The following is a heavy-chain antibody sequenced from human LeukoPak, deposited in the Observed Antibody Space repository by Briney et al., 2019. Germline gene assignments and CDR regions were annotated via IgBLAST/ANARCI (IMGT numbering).Heavy chain of an antibody. Sequence: KPSETPSLTCAVYGGSFSGYYWSWIRQPPGKGLEWIGEINHSGSTNYNPSLKSRVTISVDTSKNQFSLKLSSVTAADTAVYYCARGKSGYYRNQLDYWGQGTLVTVSS. J-gene: IGHJ4*02. V-gene: IGHV4-34*01. D-gene: IGHD3-22*01. CDR3: ARGKSGYYRNQLDY. CDR2: INHSGST. CDR1: GGSFSGYY.